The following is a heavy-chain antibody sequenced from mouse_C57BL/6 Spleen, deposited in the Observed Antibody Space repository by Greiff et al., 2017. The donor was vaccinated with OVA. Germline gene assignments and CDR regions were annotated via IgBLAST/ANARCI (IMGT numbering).Heavy chain of an antibody. CDR3: TREVTVEATPVDY. V-gene: IGHV1-15*01. CDR2: IDPATGGP. J-gene: IGHJ2*01. D-gene: IGHD1-1*01. Sequence: QVQLQQPGAELVRPGASVTLSCKASGYTFTDYELHWVKPTPVPGLEWIGAIDPATGGPAYNQKFKGKAILTEDTSSSTAYMELSSLTSEDSAVYYCTREVTVEATPVDYWGQGTTLTVSS. CDR1: GYTFTDYE.